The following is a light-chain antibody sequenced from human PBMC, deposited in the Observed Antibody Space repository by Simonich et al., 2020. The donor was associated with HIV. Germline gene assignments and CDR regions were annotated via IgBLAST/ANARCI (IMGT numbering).Light chain of an antibody. CDR3: QQYNTWPLL. CDR1: QTVSKN. Sequence: EIVMTQSPATLSVSPGERATLSCRASQTVSKNLAWYQQRRGQAPRLLIYDTSTRATGIPARFSGSGSGTEFTLTISSMQSEDFVIYYCQQYNTWPLLFGQGTKLEIK. CDR2: DTS. J-gene: IGKJ2*01. V-gene: IGKV3-15*01.